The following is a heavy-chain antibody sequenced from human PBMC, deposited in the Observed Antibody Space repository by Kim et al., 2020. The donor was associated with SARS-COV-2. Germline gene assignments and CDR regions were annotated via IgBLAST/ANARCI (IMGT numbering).Heavy chain of an antibody. Sequence: SETLSLTCAVYGGSFSGYYWSWIRQPPGKGLEWIGEINHSGSTNYNPSLKSRVTISVDTSKNQFSLKLSSVTAADTAVYYCARVGGSGTRDYWGQGTLVTVSS. D-gene: IGHD3-10*01. CDR1: GGSFSGYY. CDR3: ARVGGSGTRDY. CDR2: INHSGST. V-gene: IGHV4-34*01. J-gene: IGHJ4*02.